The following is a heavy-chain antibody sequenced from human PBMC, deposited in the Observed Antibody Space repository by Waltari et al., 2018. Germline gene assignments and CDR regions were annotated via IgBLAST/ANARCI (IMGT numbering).Heavy chain of an antibody. J-gene: IGHJ4*02. CDR2: IYYSGST. CDR3: ARDPLATYYFDY. CDR1: GGSISSYY. V-gene: IGHV4-59*12. Sequence: QVQLQESGPGLVKPSETLSLTCTVSGGSISSYYWSWIRQPPGKGLEWIGSIYYSGSTYYNPSLKSRVTISVDTSKNQFSLKLSSVTAADTAVYYCARDPLATYYFDYWGQGTLVTVSS. D-gene: IGHD6-6*01.